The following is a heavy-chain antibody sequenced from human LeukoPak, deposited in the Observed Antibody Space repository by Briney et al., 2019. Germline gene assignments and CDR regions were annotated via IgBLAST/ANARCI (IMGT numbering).Heavy chain of an antibody. CDR3: AKLETGTYPYHDY. Sequence: QSGGSLRLSCAASGFTFSTYPMHWVRQAPGKGLEWVAIISYGGNNKYYADSVKGRFTISRDNSKNTLYLQMNSLRTEGTAIYYCAKLETGTYPYHDYWGQGTLVTVSS. V-gene: IGHV3-30*18. J-gene: IGHJ4*02. D-gene: IGHD3-10*01. CDR2: ISYGGNNK. CDR1: GFTFSTYP.